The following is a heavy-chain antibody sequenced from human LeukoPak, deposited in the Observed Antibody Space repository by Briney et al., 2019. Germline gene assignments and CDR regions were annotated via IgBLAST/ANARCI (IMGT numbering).Heavy chain of an antibody. V-gene: IGHV4-61*09. CDR2: IYISGST. CDR3: ARDERGTVGRLDY. Sequence: PSETLSLTCTVSGGSIRSGDYYWSWIRQPAGKGLEWIGHIYISGSTNYNPSLKSRVTISVDTSKNQFSLKLSSVTAADTAVYYCARDERGTVGRLDYWGQGTLVTVSP. CDR1: GGSIRSGDYY. D-gene: IGHD1-26*01. J-gene: IGHJ4*02.